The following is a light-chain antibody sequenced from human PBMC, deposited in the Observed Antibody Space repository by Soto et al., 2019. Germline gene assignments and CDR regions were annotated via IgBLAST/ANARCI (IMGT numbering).Light chain of an antibody. Sequence: QSALTQPPSASGSPGQSVTISCTGTSSAIGAYNYVSWYQQHPGKAPKLIIHEVSKRPSGVPDRFSGSKSGNTASLTVSGPQAEDEADYYCSSFAGSNDRWVFGGGTKLTVL. V-gene: IGLV2-8*01. CDR3: SSFAGSNDRWV. CDR2: EVS. J-gene: IGLJ3*02. CDR1: SSAIGAYNY.